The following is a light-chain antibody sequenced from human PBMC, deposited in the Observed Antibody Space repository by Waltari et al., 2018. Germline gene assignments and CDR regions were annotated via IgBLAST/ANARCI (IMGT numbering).Light chain of an antibody. V-gene: IGKV1-33*01. CDR2: DTS. J-gene: IGKJ4*01. CDR3: QQYDSLPLT. Sequence: DIQMTQSPSSLSASVGDRVTITCQASEDISDFLNWYQHKPGKAPKLLIYDTSNLERGVRSRFSGSGSGTDFSFTISSLQPEDLATYYCQQYDSLPLTFGGGSKVEI. CDR1: EDISDF.